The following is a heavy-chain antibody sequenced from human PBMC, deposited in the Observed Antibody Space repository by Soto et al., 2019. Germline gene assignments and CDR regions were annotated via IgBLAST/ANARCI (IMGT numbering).Heavy chain of an antibody. Sequence: GGSLRLSCAASGFTFGIHAMSWVRQAPGKGLEWVSFISGSGGSTYYADSVKGRFTISRDNSKKTLYLQMNSLRGEDTAVYYCGKGSAATNYFYYATDVWGQGTTVTV. V-gene: IGHV3-23*01. CDR3: GKGSAATNYFYYATDV. D-gene: IGHD2-15*01. CDR1: GFTFGIHA. CDR2: ISGSGGST. J-gene: IGHJ6*02.